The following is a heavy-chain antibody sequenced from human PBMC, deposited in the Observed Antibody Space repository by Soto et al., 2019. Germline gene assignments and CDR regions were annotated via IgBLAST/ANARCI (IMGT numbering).Heavy chain of an antibody. Sequence: QVQLQESGPGLVKPSQTLSLTCTVSGGSISSGGYYWSWIRQHPGKGLEWIGYIYYSGSTYYNPSLKSRVTISVDTSKNQFSLKLSSVTAADTAVYYCARVVRGIAARPGHYYYYGMDVWGQGTTVTVSS. CDR1: GGSISSGGYY. CDR2: IYYSGST. CDR3: ARVVRGIAARPGHYYYYGMDV. D-gene: IGHD6-6*01. J-gene: IGHJ6*02. V-gene: IGHV4-31*03.